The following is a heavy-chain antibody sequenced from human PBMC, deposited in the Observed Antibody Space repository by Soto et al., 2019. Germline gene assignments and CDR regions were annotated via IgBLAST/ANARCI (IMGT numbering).Heavy chain of an antibody. V-gene: IGHV4-31*03. J-gene: IGHJ5*02. CDR3: ARDYIWGSYRYLA. CDR1: GGSISSGGYY. D-gene: IGHD3-16*02. CDR2: IYYSGST. Sequence: QVQLQESGPGLVKPSQTLSLTCTVSGGSISSGGYYWSWIRQHPGKGLEWIGYIYYSGSTYYHPSLKSRVTISADTSKNQFSLKLSSVTAADTAVYYCARDYIWGSYRYLAWGQGTLVTVSS.